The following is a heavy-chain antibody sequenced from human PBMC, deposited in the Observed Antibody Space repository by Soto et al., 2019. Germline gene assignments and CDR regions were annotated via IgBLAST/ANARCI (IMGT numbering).Heavy chain of an antibody. CDR1: GFTFTSSA. CDR3: AADRDDFWSGYPYYFDY. Sequence: SVKVSCKASGFTFTSSAVQWVRQARGQRLEWIGWIVVGSGNTNYAQKFQERVTITRDMSTSTAYMELSSLRSEDTAVYYCAADRDDFWSGYPYYFDYWGQGTLVTVSS. D-gene: IGHD3-3*01. J-gene: IGHJ4*02. V-gene: IGHV1-58*01. CDR2: IVVGSGNT.